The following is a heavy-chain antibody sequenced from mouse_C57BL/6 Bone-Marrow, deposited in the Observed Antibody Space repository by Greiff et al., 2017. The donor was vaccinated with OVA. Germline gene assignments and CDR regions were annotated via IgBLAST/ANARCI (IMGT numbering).Heavy chain of an antibody. V-gene: IGHV14-4*01. CDR1: GFNIKDDY. J-gene: IGHJ3*01. D-gene: IGHD1-1*01. CDR2: IDPENGDT. Sequence: EVKLMESGAELVRPGASVKLSCTASGFNIKDDYMHWVKQRPEQGLEWIGWIDPENGDTEYASKFPGKATLTADTSSNTAYLQLSSLTSEDTAVYYCTTGRSFFAYWGQGTLVTVSA. CDR3: TTGRSFFAY.